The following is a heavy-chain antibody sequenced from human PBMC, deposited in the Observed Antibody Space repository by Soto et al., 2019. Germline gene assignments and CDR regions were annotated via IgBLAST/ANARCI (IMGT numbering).Heavy chain of an antibody. J-gene: IGHJ5*02. CDR3: ARVARSAAFGGFDP. CDR1: GTFSSYA. V-gene: IGHV1-69*01. Sequence: GTFSSYAISWVRQAPGQGLEWMGGIIPIFGTANYAQKFQGRVTITADESTSTAYMELSSLRSEDTAVYYCARVARSAAFGGFDPWGQGTLVTVSS. D-gene: IGHD3-10*01. CDR2: IIPIFGTA.